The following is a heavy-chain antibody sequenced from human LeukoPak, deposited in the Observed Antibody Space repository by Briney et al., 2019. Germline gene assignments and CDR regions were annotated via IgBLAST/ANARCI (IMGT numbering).Heavy chain of an antibody. CDR1: GGSFSGYY. CDR2: INHSGST. J-gene: IGHJ6*03. Sequence: PSETLSLTCAVYGGSFSGYYWSWIRQPPGKGLEWIGEINHSGSTNYNPSLKSRVTISVDTSKNQFSLKLSSVTAADTAVYYCARGRKDYGSGSYSYYYYYMDVWGKGTTVTVSS. D-gene: IGHD3-10*01. V-gene: IGHV4-34*01. CDR3: ARGRKDYGSGSYSYYYYYMDV.